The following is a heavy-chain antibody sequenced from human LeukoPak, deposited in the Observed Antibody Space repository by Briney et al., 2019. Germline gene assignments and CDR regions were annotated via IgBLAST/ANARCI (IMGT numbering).Heavy chain of an antibody. Sequence: ASVKVSCKVSGGTFSSYAISWVRQAPGQGLEWMGGIIPIFGTANYAQKFQGRVTITADESTSTAYMELSSLRSEDTAVYYCARLSGGWRLYYFDYWGQGTLVTVSS. V-gene: IGHV1-69*13. D-gene: IGHD6-19*01. CDR3: ARLSGGWRLYYFDY. CDR2: IIPIFGTA. CDR1: GGTFSSYA. J-gene: IGHJ4*02.